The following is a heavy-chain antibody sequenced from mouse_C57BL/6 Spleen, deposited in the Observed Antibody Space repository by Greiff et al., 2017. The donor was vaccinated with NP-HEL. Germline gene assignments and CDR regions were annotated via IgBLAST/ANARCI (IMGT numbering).Heavy chain of an antibody. Sequence: VQLQQSGPELVKPGASVKISCKASGYTFTDYYMNWVKQSHGKSLEWIGDINPNNGGTSYNQKFKGKATLTVDKSSSTAYMELRSLTSEDSAVYYCARADDYDVTGYYYAMDYWGQGTSVTVSS. J-gene: IGHJ4*01. CDR1: GYTFTDYY. CDR3: ARADDYDVTGYYYAMDY. D-gene: IGHD2-4*01. V-gene: IGHV1-26*01. CDR2: INPNNGGT.